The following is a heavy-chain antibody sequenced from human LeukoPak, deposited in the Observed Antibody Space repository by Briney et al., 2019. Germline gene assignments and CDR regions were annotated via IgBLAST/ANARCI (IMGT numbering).Heavy chain of an antibody. CDR3: ARDYCSSTSCYFPDY. CDR2: INPNSGGT. D-gene: IGHD2-2*01. CDR1: GYTFTGYY. J-gene: IGHJ4*02. V-gene: IGHV1-2*02. Sequence: GASVKVSCKASGYTFTGYYMHWVRQAPGQGLEWMGWINPNSGGTNYAQKSQGRVTMTRDTSISTAYMELSRLRSDDTAVYYCARDYCSSTSCYFPDYWGQGTLVTVSS.